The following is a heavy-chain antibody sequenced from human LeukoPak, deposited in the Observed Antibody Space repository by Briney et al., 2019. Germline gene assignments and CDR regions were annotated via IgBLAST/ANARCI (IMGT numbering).Heavy chain of an antibody. CDR1: GFTVTSNY. V-gene: IGHV3-23*01. J-gene: IGHJ4*02. CDR3: AKNTITMVRGVAFDY. Sequence: GGSLRLSCAVSGFTVTSNYMSWVRQAPGKGLEWVSAISGSGGSTYYADSVKGRFTISRDNSKNTLYLQMNSLRAEDTAVYYCAKNTITMVRGVAFDYWGQGTLVTVSS. D-gene: IGHD3-10*01. CDR2: ISGSGGST.